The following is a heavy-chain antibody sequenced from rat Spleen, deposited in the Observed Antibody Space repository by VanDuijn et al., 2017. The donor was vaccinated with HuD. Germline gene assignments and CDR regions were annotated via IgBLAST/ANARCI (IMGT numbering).Heavy chain of an antibody. V-gene: IGHV5-20*01. CDR3: VSHGARISRFAY. J-gene: IGHJ2*01. CDR2: ITNTGGST. D-gene: IGHD2-7*01. CDR1: GFTFSDYY. Sequence: EVQLVESDGGLVQPGRSLKLSCAASGFTFSDYYMAWVRQAPTKGLEWVASITNTGGSTYYLDSVKGRFTISRDNAKSTLYLQMDSLRSEDTATYYCVSHGARISRFAYWGQGVMVTVSS.